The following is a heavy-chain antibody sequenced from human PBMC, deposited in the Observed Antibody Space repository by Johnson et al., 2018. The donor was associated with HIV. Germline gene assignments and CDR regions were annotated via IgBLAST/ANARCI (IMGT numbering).Heavy chain of an antibody. CDR2: TWYDGSNQ. CDR3: AKGGVPYCGGDCYDAFDI. J-gene: IGHJ3*02. Sequence: QVQLVESGGGVVQPGRSLRLSCAASGFTFSTYGMHWVRQAPGKGLEWVAVTWYDGSNQYYADSVKGRFSISRDNSKNTLYLQMNSLRAEDTAVYYCAKGGVPYCGGDCYDAFDIWGQGTMVTVSS. V-gene: IGHV3-33*06. D-gene: IGHD2-21*01. CDR1: GFTFSTYG.